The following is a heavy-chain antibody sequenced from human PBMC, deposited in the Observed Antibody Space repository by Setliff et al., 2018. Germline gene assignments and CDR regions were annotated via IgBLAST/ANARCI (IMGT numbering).Heavy chain of an antibody. J-gene: IGHJ4*02. V-gene: IGHV4-39*07. CDR2: IYYSGST. D-gene: IGHD3-3*01. CDR3: ARARTIFGVIRRKGPYYLDY. CDR1: DGSISTYY. Sequence: SSETLSLTCTVSDGSISTYYWGWIRQPPGKGLEWIGSIYYSGSTYYNPSLKSRVTISVDTSKNQFSLKLSSVTAADTAVYYCARARTIFGVIRRKGPYYLDYWGQGTLVTVSS.